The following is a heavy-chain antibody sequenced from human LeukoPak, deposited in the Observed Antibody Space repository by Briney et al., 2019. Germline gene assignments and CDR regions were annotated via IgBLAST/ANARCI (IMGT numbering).Heavy chain of an antibody. J-gene: IGHJ4*02. D-gene: IGHD3-3*01. Sequence: PGGSLRLSCAASGFTFSSYEMNWVRQAPGKGLESVSYISSSGSTIYYADSVKGRFTISRDNAKNSLYLQMNSLRAEDTAVYYCARGSGSSQNFDYWGQGTLVTVSS. CDR1: GFTFSSYE. CDR2: ISSSGSTI. CDR3: ARGSGSSQNFDY. V-gene: IGHV3-48*03.